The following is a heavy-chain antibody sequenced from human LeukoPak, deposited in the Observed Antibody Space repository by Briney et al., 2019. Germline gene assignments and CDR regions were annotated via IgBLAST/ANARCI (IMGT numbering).Heavy chain of an antibody. CDR2: ISTTSRTI. Sequence: PGGSLRLSCAASGFTFSSYSMTWVRQAPGKGLEWVSYISTTSRTIYYADSVKGRFTISRDNAKNSLYLQMNSLRAEDTAVYYCARVTGTMILPTGACDIWGQGTMVTVS. CDR3: ARVTGTMILPTGACDI. J-gene: IGHJ3*02. D-gene: IGHD3-22*01. V-gene: IGHV3-48*01. CDR1: GFTFSSYS.